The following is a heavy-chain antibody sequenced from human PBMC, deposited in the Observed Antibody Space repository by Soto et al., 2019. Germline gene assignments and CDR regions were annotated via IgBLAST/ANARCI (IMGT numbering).Heavy chain of an antibody. J-gene: IGHJ6*02. CDR2: ISYDGSNK. V-gene: IGHV3-30*18. CDR1: GFTFSSYG. D-gene: IGHD5-12*01. Sequence: QVQLVESGGGVVQPGRSLRLSCAASGFTFSSYGMHWVRQAPGKGLEWVAVISYDGSNKYYADSVKGRFTISRYNSKNTLNLQKNILRAEDTDVYYCANLQYMDRGATIVLVGMDVWCQGTTVTFSS. CDR3: ANLQYMDRGATIVLVGMDV.